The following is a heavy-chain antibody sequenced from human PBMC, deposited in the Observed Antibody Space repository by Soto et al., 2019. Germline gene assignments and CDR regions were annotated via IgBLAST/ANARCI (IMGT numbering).Heavy chain of an antibody. CDR3: AKVRQRFLDILTGATNFDS. CDR2: ISSDGDLR. J-gene: IGHJ4*02. Sequence: EVHLLGSGGDLVKPGGSLRLSCEVSGFTFNNFAMSWVRQSPGKGLEWVSTISSDGDLRHYAESVKGRFTISRDNSKSSLFLQINSLRAEDTALYFCAKVRQRFLDILTGATNFDSWGPGTLVTVCS. CDR1: GFTFNNFA. D-gene: IGHD3-9*01. V-gene: IGHV3-23*01.